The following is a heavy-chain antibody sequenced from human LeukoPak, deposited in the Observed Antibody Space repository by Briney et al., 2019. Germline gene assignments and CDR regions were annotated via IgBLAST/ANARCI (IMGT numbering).Heavy chain of an antibody. CDR1: GGSISSGDYY. CDR2: IYYSGST. CDR3: ASSRRYYYDSSGYYAFDI. V-gene: IGHV4-30-4*08. J-gene: IGHJ3*02. Sequence: SETLPLTCTVSGGSISSGDYYWSWIRQPPGKGLEWIGYIYYSGSTYYNPSLKSRVTISVDTPKNQFSLKLSSVTAADTAVYYCASSRRYYYDSSGYYAFDIWGQGTMVTVSS. D-gene: IGHD3-22*01.